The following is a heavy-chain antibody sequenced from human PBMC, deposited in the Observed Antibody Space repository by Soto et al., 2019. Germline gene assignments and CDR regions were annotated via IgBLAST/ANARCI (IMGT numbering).Heavy chain of an antibody. V-gene: IGHV3-21*01. Sequence: PGGSLRLSCAASGFTFSSYSMNWVRQAPGKGLEWVSSISSSSSYIYYADSVKGRFTISRDNAKNSLYLQMNSLRAEDTAVYYCARDLMGSSRFDYWGQGTLVTVSS. CDR2: ISSSSSYI. CDR3: ARDLMGSSRFDY. CDR1: GFTFSSYS. D-gene: IGHD3-10*01. J-gene: IGHJ4*02.